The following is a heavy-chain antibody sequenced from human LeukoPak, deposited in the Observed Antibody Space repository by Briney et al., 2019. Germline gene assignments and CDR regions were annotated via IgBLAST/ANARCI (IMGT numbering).Heavy chain of an antibody. V-gene: IGHV3-21*01. Sequence: GGSLRLSCAASGFIFNSYDMDWVRQAPGKGLEWVASISTYSTYIMYGDSVKGRFTISRDNANSSLSLQMNSLKVEATAVYYCATYKASSWYRFAYWGQGTLVTVSS. CDR3: ATYKASSWYRFAY. D-gene: IGHD6-13*01. CDR1: GFIFNSYD. J-gene: IGHJ4*02. CDR2: ISTYSTYI.